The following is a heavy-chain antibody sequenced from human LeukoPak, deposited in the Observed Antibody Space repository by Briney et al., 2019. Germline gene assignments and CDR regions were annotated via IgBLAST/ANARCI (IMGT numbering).Heavy chain of an antibody. D-gene: IGHD1-26*01. J-gene: IGHJ4*02. V-gene: IGHV3-7*01. CDR2: IRQDGGLK. CDR1: GFTFSSYW. CDR3: AREIVGAIKSYFDY. Sequence: GGSLRLSCTASGFTFSSYWMSWVRQAPGKGLEWVANIRQDGGLKHYVDSVKGRFTISRDNAENSLYLQMNSLRAEDTAVYYCAREIVGAIKSYFDYWGQGTLVTVSS.